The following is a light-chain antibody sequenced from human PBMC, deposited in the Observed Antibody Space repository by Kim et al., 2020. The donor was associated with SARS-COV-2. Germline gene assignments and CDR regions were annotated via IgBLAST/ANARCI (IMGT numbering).Light chain of an antibody. Sequence: ASVGDRVTITCRASQSISSYLNWYQQKPGKAPKLLIYAASSLQSGVPSRFSGSGSGTDFTLTISSLQPEDFATYYCQQSYSTPRTFGQGSKVDIK. V-gene: IGKV1-39*01. CDR3: QQSYSTPRT. CDR2: AAS. J-gene: IGKJ1*01. CDR1: QSISSY.